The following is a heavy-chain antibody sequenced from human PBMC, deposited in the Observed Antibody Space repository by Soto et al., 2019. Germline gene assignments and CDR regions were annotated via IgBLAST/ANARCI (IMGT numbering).Heavy chain of an antibody. CDR3: ARATYYYDSSGYYP. Sequence: GASVKVSCKASGYTFTSYGISWVRQAPGQGLEWMGWISAYNGNTNYAQKLQGRVTMTTDTSTSTAYMELRSLRSDDTAVYYCARATYYYDSSGYYPWGQGTLVTVSS. J-gene: IGHJ5*02. V-gene: IGHV1-18*01. CDR1: GYTFTSYG. D-gene: IGHD3-22*01. CDR2: ISAYNGNT.